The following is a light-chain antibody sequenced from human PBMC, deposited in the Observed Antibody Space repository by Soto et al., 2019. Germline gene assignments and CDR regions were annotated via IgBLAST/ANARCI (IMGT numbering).Light chain of an antibody. CDR1: QTISSW. CDR2: DAS. CDR3: HSRA. V-gene: IGKV1-5*01. J-gene: IGKJ1*01. Sequence: DIQLTQTPSTLSASVGDEVTITCRASQTISSWLAWYQQKPGRAPKLLIYDASTLESGVPSRFSGSGSETEFTLTISRLQPDDFATYFCHSRAFGQGTKVDIK.